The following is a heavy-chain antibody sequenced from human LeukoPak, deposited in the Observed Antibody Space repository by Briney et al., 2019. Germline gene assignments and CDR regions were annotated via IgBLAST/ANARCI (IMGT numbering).Heavy chain of an antibody. Sequence: PGGSLRLSCAASGFTFAIYGVNWIRQAPGKGLEWVSHISSGSSPKNYADSVRGRFTISRHNAKKSLYLQMNSLRVEDTAVYYCARGDDGAYGGQGTLVTVSS. CDR2: ISSGSSPK. V-gene: IGHV3-48*04. D-gene: IGHD5-24*01. CDR1: GFTFAIYG. CDR3: ARGDDGAY. J-gene: IGHJ4*02.